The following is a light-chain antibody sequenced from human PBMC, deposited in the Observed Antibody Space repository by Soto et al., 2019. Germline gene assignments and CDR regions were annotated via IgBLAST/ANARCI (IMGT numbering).Light chain of an antibody. CDR1: SSDVGGYDY. Sequence: QSVLTQPASVSGSPGQSITISCTGTSSDVGGYDYVSWYQQHPGKAPKLMIYDVSNRPSGVSNRFSGSKSGNTASLTISGPQAEDEADYYCSSYTSSGTPYVFGTGTKVTVL. J-gene: IGLJ1*01. V-gene: IGLV2-14*01. CDR3: SSYTSSGTPYV. CDR2: DVS.